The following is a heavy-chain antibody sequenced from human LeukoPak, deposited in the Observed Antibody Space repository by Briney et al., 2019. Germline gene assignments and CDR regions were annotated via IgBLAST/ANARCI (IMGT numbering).Heavy chain of an antibody. CDR1: GSTLTELS. Sequence: ASGKASCKVSGSTLTELSMHWVRPAPGKGLEGMGGFDPEDGETIYAQKFQGRVTMTDDTSTDTAYMELSSLRSEDTAVYYCATQYYYGSGSYVYFDYWGQGTLVTVSS. V-gene: IGHV1-24*01. J-gene: IGHJ4*02. CDR2: FDPEDGET. CDR3: ATQYYYGSGSYVYFDY. D-gene: IGHD3-10*01.